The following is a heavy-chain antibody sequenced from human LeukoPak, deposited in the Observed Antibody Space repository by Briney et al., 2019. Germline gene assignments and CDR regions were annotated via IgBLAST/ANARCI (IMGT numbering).Heavy chain of an antibody. CDR2: IYTSGST. D-gene: IGHD3-22*01. V-gene: IGHV4-4*07. CDR3: AREIDYYDSSGYGY. CDR1: GGSISSYY. J-gene: IGHJ4*02. Sequence: SETPSLTCTVSGGSISSYYWSWIRQPAGKGLEWIGRIYTSGSTNYNPSLKSRVTMSVDTSKNQFSLKLSSVTAADTAVYYCAREIDYYDSSGYGYWGQGTLSPSPQ.